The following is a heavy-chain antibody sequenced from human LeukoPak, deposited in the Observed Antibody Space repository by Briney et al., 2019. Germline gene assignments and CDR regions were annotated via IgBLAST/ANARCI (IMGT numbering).Heavy chain of an antibody. Sequence: SETLSLTCAVYGGSFSGYYWSWIRQPPGKGLKWIGGINHSGSTNYNPSLKSRVTISVDTSKNQFSLKLSSVTAADTAVYYCARRWFGELYTATFDYWGQGALVTVSS. D-gene: IGHD3-10*01. CDR2: INHSGST. J-gene: IGHJ4*02. CDR3: ARRWFGELYTATFDY. V-gene: IGHV4-34*01. CDR1: GGSFSGYY.